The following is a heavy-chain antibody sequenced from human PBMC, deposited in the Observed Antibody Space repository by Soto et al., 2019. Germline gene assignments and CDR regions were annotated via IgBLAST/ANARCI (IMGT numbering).Heavy chain of an antibody. V-gene: IGHV4-34*02. D-gene: IGHD5-12*01. CDR1: GGSLSDYS. CDR3: ARGGGNSGYFFDY. Sequence: QVQLRQWGAGLLKPSETLSLRCAVYGGSLSDYSWSWIRQSPEKGLEWIGEINHGISTKYNPSLKSQVTISVDTSKNQVSLILTSATTGDTAVYRCARGGGNSGYFFDYWGRGTLVTVSS. CDR2: INHGIST. J-gene: IGHJ4*02.